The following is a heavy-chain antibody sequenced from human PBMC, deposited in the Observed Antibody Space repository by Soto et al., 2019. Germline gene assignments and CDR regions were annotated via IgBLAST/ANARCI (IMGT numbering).Heavy chain of an antibody. CDR1: GGSLSRGGYY. Sequence: SGILSPTRHVSGGSLSRGGYYWGWVRPVPGKGLEWIGYIYYSGTTNYNPSLKSRVAISIDSQKSQFSLQLSSVTVADTAFYYCAAGGSIVVSTRRLMDVWGKGTTVNVSS. CDR3: AAGGSIVVSTRRLMDV. V-gene: IGHV4-61*05. CDR2: IYYSGTT. D-gene: IGHD3-22*01. J-gene: IGHJ6*03.